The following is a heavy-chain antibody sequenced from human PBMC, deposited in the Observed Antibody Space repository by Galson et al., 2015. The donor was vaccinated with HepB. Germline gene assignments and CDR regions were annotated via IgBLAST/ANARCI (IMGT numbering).Heavy chain of an antibody. CDR3: GRDKADTTGVAEY. CDR2: IRKKAYGETT. J-gene: IGHJ4*02. V-gene: IGHV3-49*03. CDR1: GFTFGDYV. D-gene: IGHD3-10*01. Sequence: SLRLSCAASGFTFGDYVMSWFRQAPGKGLEWVGFIRKKAYGETTEHAASVKGRFTISRDDSKSIAYLQMNSLQTEDTAVYYCGRDKADTTGVAEYWGQGASVSVSP.